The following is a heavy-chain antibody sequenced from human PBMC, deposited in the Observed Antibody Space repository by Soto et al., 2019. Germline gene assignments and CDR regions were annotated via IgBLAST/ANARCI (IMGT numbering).Heavy chain of an antibody. CDR1: GLTFSSYS. D-gene: IGHD2-2*01. CDR2: ISSSSTI. Sequence: GGSLRLSCAASGLTFSSYSMNWVRQAPGKGLEWVSYISSSSTIYYADSVKGRFTISRDNAKNSLYLQMNSLRAEDTAVYYCARESYCSSTICFVFSCGSCYQGDVFSFRGQGSLDTVSS. J-gene: IGHJ1*01. CDR3: ARESYCSSTICFVFSCGSCYQGDVFSF. V-gene: IGHV3-48*01.